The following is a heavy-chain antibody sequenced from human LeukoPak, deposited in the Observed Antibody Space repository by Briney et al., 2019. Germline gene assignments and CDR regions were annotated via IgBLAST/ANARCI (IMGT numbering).Heavy chain of an antibody. CDR3: ARGRIAVAGGFDY. Sequence: SETLSLTCTVSGGSISSGSYYWSWIRQPAGKGLEWIGRIYTSGSTNYNPSLKRRVTISVDTSKNQFSLKLSSVTAADTAVYYCARGRIAVAGGFDYWGQGTLVTVSS. V-gene: IGHV4-61*02. CDR2: IYTSGST. CDR1: GGSISSGSYY. J-gene: IGHJ4*02. D-gene: IGHD6-19*01.